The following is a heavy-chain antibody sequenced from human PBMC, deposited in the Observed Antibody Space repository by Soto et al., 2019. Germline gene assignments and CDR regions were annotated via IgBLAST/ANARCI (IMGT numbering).Heavy chain of an antibody. D-gene: IGHD5-18*01. J-gene: IGHJ4*02. CDR3: ARWGSSGYSYGTFDY. V-gene: IGHV1-69*13. CDR2: IIPIFGTA. Sequence: GASVKVSCKASGGTFSSYAISWVRQAPGQGLEWMGGIIPIFGTANYAQKFQGRVTITADESTSTAYMELSSLRSEDTAVYYCARWGSSGYSYGTFDYWGQGTLVTVSS. CDR1: GGTFSSYA.